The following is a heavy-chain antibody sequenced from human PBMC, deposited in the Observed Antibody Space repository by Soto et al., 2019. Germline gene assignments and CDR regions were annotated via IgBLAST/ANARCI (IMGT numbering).Heavy chain of an antibody. Sequence: QLQLQESGPGLVKSSETLSLTCTVSGGSISSRSYYWGWIRQPPGKGLEWIGSIYYSGSTYYNPTLKSRVTIPVDTSKNQFSLKLSSVTAADTAVYYCARRDVMTTLNWFDPWGQGTLVIVSS. CDR3: ARRDVMTTLNWFDP. D-gene: IGHD1-1*01. V-gene: IGHV4-39*01. J-gene: IGHJ5*02. CDR1: GGSISSRSYY. CDR2: IYYSGST.